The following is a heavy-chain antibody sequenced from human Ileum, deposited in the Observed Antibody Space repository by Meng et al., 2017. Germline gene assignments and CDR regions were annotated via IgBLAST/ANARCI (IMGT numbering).Heavy chain of an antibody. CDR1: VGSFSGYY. CDR2: INHSGST. Sequence: WGPIRLRPSSPLSFTGAVYVGSFSGYYWSWIRQPPGKGLEWIGEINHSGSTNYNPSLKSRVTISVDTSKNQFSLKLSSVTAADTAVYYCARGGPWFDPWGQGTLVTVSS. V-gene: IGHV4-34*01. CDR3: ARGGPWFDP. J-gene: IGHJ5*02.